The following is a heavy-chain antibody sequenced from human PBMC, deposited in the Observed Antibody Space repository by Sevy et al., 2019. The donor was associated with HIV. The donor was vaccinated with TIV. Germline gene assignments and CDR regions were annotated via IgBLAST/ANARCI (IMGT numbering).Heavy chain of an antibody. V-gene: IGHV4-30-2*01. Sequence: SETLSLTCAVSGGSISSGGYSWSWIRQPPGKGLEWIGYIYHSGSTYYNPPLQSRVTISVDRSKNQFTRKLSSVAAADTAVYYCARGSPEKCIAARRIYYFDYWGQGTLVTVSS. CDR2: IYHSGST. CDR3: ARGSPEKCIAARRIYYFDY. D-gene: IGHD6-6*01. J-gene: IGHJ4*02. CDR1: GGSISSGGYS.